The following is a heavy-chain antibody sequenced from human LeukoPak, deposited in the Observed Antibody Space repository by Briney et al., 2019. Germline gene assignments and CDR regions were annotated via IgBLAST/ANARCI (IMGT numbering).Heavy chain of an antibody. CDR3: ARLMMQQLVQGGHFDY. CDR1: GFTFSSYA. V-gene: IGHV3-30*01. D-gene: IGHD6-13*01. J-gene: IGHJ4*02. Sequence: GGSLRLSCAASGFTFSSYAMHWVRQAPGKGLEWVAVISYDGSNKYYADSVKGRFTISRDNSKNTLYLQMNSLRAEDTAVYYCARLMMQQLVQGGHFDYWGQGTLVTVSS. CDR2: ISYDGSNK.